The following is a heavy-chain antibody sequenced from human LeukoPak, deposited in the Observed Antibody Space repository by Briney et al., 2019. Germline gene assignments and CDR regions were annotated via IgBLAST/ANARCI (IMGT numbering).Heavy chain of an antibody. D-gene: IGHD3-3*01. CDR3: ARGRITIFGVVTPHFDH. V-gene: IGHV4-59*12. Sequence: SETLSLTCTVSGGSISSYYRSWIRQPPGKQLEWIGYNHNNGNTNYNPSLKGRVTISVDTSRNQFSLRLTSVTADDTAMYYCARGRITIFGVVTPHFDHWGQGTQVVVSS. CDR2: NHNNGNT. J-gene: IGHJ4*02. CDR1: GGSISSYY.